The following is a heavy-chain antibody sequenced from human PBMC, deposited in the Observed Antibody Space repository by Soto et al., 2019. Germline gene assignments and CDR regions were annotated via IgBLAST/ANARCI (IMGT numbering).Heavy chain of an antibody. D-gene: IGHD3-3*01. J-gene: IGHJ6*02. Sequence: GGSLRLSCAASGFTFSNAWMSWVRQAPGKGLEWVGRIKSKTDGGTADCAAPVKGRFTISRDDSKNTLYLQMNSLKTEDTAVYYCTTDLIRITIFGVVPDYYGMDVWGQGTTVTVSS. CDR3: TTDLIRITIFGVVPDYYGMDV. CDR1: GFTFSNAW. V-gene: IGHV3-15*01. CDR2: IKSKTDGGTA.